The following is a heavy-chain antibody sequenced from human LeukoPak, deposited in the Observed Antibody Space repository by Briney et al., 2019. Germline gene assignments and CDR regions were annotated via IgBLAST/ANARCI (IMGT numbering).Heavy chain of an antibody. CDR2: ISGSGGST. V-gene: IGHV3-23*01. Sequence: GGSLRLSCAASGFTFSSHAMHWVRQAPGKGLEWVSAISGSGGSTYYADSVKGRFTISRDNSKNTLYLQMNSLRAEDTAVYYCAIPFDYHDAFDIWGQGTMVTVSS. CDR1: GFTFSSHA. D-gene: IGHD5-12*01. J-gene: IGHJ3*02. CDR3: AIPFDYHDAFDI.